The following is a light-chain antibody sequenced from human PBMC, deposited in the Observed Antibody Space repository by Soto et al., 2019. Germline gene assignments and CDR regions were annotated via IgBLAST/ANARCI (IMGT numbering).Light chain of an antibody. CDR3: QQSYSTLMYT. CDR1: RSISRW. J-gene: IGKJ2*01. CDR2: AAS. Sequence: DIQMTQSPPTLSAFVGDRVTITCRASRSISRWLAWFQQKPGKAPKLLIYAASSLQSGVPSRFSGSGSGTDFTLTISSLQPEDFATYYCQQSYSTLMYTFGQGTKVDIK. V-gene: IGKV1-39*01.